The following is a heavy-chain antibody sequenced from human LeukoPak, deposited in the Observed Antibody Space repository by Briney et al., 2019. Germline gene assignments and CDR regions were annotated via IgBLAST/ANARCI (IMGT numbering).Heavy chain of an antibody. CDR3: ARVRIAVAGELMDV. V-gene: IGHV3-21*01. CDR1: GFTFSTYW. CDR2: ISSSATYR. Sequence: PGGSLRLSCAASGFTFSTYWMHWVRQAPGKGLEWVSSISSSATYRYYADSVNGRFTISRDNAKNSLYLQMNSLRAEGTAVYYCARVRIAVAGELMDVWGKGTTVTVSS. J-gene: IGHJ6*04. D-gene: IGHD6-19*01.